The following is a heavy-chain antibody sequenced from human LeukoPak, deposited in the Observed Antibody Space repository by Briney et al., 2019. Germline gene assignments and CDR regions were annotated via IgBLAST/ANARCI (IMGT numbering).Heavy chain of an antibody. V-gene: IGHV4-39*01. CDR1: GGSISSVSYY. J-gene: IGHJ6*02. D-gene: IGHD2-15*01. CDR2: IYYSGST. CDR3: ASLGRGGGYYYYFGMDV. Sequence: PSETLSLTCTVSGGSISSVSYYWGWIRQPPGKGLEWIGSIYYSGSTYYNPSLKSRVTVSADTSKNQFYLRLSSVTAADTAVYYCASLGRGGGYYYYFGMDVWGQGTTVIVSS.